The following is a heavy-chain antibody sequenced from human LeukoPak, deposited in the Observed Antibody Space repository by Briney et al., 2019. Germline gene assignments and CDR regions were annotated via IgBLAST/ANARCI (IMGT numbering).Heavy chain of an antibody. V-gene: IGHV1-46*01. CDR2: INPSGGST. CDR3: ARVDGYDAFDV. D-gene: IGHD5-24*01. CDR1: GDTFGNYA. J-gene: IGHJ3*01. Sequence: ASVKVSCKASGDTFGNYAINWVRQAPGQGLEWMGIINPSGGSTSYAQKFQGRVTMTRDTSTSTVYMELSSLRSEDTAVYYCARVDGYDAFDVWGQGTMVTVSS.